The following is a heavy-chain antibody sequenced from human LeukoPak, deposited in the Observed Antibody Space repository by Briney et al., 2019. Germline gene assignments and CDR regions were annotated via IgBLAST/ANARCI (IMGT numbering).Heavy chain of an antibody. Sequence: SVNVSCKASAGTFSSYAISWVRQAPGQGLEWMGGIIPIFGTANYAQKFQGRVTITADESTSTAYMELSSLRSEDTAVYYCARVGGYYYYYGMDVWGQGTTVTVSS. D-gene: IGHD3-16*01. CDR3: ARVGGYYYYYGMDV. V-gene: IGHV1-69*01. CDR2: IIPIFGTA. CDR1: AGTFSSYA. J-gene: IGHJ6*02.